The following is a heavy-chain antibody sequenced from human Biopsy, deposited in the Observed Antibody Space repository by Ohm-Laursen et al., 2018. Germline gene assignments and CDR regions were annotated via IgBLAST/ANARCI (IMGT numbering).Heavy chain of an antibody. Sequence: SSVKVSCKASGYTFTSYGITWVRQAPGQGLEWLGYINCKTGATNYARKFQGTVTMTRDTSISTAYLALGSLRSADTAIYYCARDPLNGHKHFDYWGQGSLVTVSS. V-gene: IGHV1-2*02. CDR1: GYTFTSYG. D-gene: IGHD2-8*01. CDR2: INCKTGAT. CDR3: ARDPLNGHKHFDY. J-gene: IGHJ4*02.